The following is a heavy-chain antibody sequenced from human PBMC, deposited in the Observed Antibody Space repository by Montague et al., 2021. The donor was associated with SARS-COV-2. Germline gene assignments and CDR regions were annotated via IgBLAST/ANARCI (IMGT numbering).Heavy chain of an antibody. CDR1: GASFNGYY. D-gene: IGHD5-24*01. CDR3: TRRLHGFNRHYFDY. Sequence: SETLSLTCAVYGASFNGYYWTWIRQPPGKGLEWIGEINHSGSTSYNPSLRSRVTISVDTSKNQFSLKLTSVTAADTAVYYCTRRLHGFNRHYFDYWGQGTPVTVSS. J-gene: IGHJ4*02. V-gene: IGHV4-34*01. CDR2: INHSGST.